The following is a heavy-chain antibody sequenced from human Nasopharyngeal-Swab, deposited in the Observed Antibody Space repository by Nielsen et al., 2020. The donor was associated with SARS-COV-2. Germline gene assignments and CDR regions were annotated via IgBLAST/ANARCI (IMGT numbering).Heavy chain of an antibody. Sequence: ASVKVSCKASGYTFPSYYMLWVRQAPRQGLEWFGIINPSVGSTIYAQKFQGRVTMTRDTSTSTVYMVLSSLRSEDTAVYYCARGSASITIFGVVIIDPLDAFDIWGQGTMVTVSS. CDR2: INPSVGST. CDR3: ARGSASITIFGVVIIDPLDAFDI. V-gene: IGHV1-46*01. D-gene: IGHD3-3*01. J-gene: IGHJ3*02. CDR1: GYTFPSYY.